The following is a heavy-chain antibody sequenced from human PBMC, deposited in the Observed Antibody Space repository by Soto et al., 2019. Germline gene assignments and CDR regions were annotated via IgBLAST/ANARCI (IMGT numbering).Heavy chain of an antibody. D-gene: IGHD2-2*01. V-gene: IGHV1-69*13. CDR3: ASLIVVVPAARNYYYGMDV. CDR2: IIPIFGTA. CDR1: GGTFSNYA. Sequence: GASVKVSCKASGGTFSNYAINWVRQAPGQGLEWMGGIIPIFGTANYAQKFQGRVTITADESTSTAYMELSSLRSEDTAVYYCASLIVVVPAARNYYYGMDVWGQGTTVTVSS. J-gene: IGHJ6*02.